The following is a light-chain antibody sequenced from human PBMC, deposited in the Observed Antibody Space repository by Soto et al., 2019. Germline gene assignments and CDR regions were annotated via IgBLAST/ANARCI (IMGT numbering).Light chain of an antibody. CDR3: QVWDSGSSHLV. Sequence: SYELTPPPSVSVAPGKTASISCGGNDIGSKGVHWYQQKPRQAPVLVIYSDADLPPVIPQRFSGSNSANLATLTITRVEAGDAADYYCQVWDSGSSHLVFGGGTQRTVL. J-gene: IGLJ2*01. V-gene: IGLV3-21*04. CDR1: DIGSKG. CDR2: SDA.